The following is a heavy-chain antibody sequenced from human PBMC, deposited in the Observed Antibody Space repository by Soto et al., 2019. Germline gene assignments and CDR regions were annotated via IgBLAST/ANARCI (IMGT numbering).Heavy chain of an antibody. CDR1: GFTFSSYA. Sequence: PGGSLRLSCAASGFTFSSYAMHWVRQAPGKGLEWVAVISYDGSNKYYADSVKGRFTISRDNSKNTLYLQMNSLRAEDTAVYYCARARSTVPGHAFDIWGQGTMVTVSS. V-gene: IGHV3-30-3*01. J-gene: IGHJ3*02. CDR3: ARARSTVPGHAFDI. CDR2: ISYDGSNK.